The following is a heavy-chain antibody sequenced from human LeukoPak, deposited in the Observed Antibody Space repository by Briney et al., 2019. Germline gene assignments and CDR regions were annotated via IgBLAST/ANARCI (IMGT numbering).Heavy chain of an antibody. CDR2: IYHSGST. D-gene: IGHD6-13*01. CDR3: ARGYSSSWYFNWFDP. V-gene: IGHV4-38-2*02. J-gene: IGHJ5*02. Sequence: SGTLSLTCTVSGYSISSGYYWGWIRQPPGKGLEWIGNIYHSGSTFYNPSLKSRVTISVDTSKNQFSLKLSSVTAADTAVYYCARGYSSSWYFNWFDPWGQGTLVTVSS. CDR1: GYSISSGYY.